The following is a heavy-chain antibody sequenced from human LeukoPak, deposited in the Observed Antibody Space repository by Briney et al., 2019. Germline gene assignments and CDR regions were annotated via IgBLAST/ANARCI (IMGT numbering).Heavy chain of an antibody. Sequence: SVKVSCKASGGTFSTYSIGWVRQAPGQGLEWMGGVIPILGTSYYAQKFQGRVTITADESTSTAYLELSSLRSDDTAMYYCARASRDGYNQNFDYWGQGTLVTVSS. D-gene: IGHD5-24*01. CDR2: VIPILGTS. V-gene: IGHV1-69*13. J-gene: IGHJ4*02. CDR3: ARASRDGYNQNFDY. CDR1: GGTFSTYS.